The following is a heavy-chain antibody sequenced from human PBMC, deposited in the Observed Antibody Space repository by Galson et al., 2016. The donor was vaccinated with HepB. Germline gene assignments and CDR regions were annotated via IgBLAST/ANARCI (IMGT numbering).Heavy chain of an antibody. CDR1: GFAFSSYA. J-gene: IGHJ4*02. D-gene: IGHD6-6*01. CDR3: ARFTAIWAAARPVAVNY. CDR2: IGTGGDT. Sequence: CAASGFAFSSYALHWVRRAPGKGLEWVSAIGTGGDTYYADSVMGRFTISRDNAKKSLYLHMNSLIAEDMAVYYCARFTAIWAAARPVAVNYWGQGTLVTVSS. V-gene: IGHV3-47*01.